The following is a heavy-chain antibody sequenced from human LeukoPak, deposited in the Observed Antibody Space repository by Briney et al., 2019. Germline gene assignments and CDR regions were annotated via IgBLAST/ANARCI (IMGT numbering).Heavy chain of an antibody. CDR3: AKATTVTRDY. CDR1: GFTFSSYA. D-gene: IGHD4-17*01. V-gene: IGHV3-23*01. J-gene: IGHJ4*02. Sequence: PGGSLRLSCAASGFTFSSYAMSWVRQAPGKGLEWVSAISGSGGSTYYADSVKGRFTISGDDSKNTLYLQMNSLRADDTAVYYCAKATTVTRDYWGQGTLVTVSS. CDR2: ISGSGGST.